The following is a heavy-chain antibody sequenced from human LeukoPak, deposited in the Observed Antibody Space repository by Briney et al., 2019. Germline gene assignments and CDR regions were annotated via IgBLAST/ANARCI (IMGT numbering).Heavy chain of an antibody. CDR2: MNPNSGNT. CDR1: GYTFTSYD. D-gene: IGHD5-12*01. J-gene: IGHJ4*02. Sequence: ASVKVSCKASGYTFTSYDINWVRQATGQGLEWMGWMNPNSGNTGYAQKFQGRVTMTRNTSISTAYMELSSLRSEDTAVYYCARGNSGYDYNTLYYFDYWGQGTLVTVSS. CDR3: ARGNSGYDYNTLYYFDY. V-gene: IGHV1-8*01.